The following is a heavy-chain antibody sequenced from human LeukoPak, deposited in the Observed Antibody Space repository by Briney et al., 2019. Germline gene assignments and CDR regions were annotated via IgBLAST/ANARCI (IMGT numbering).Heavy chain of an antibody. D-gene: IGHD1/OR15-1a*01. J-gene: IGHJ3*01. CDR3: AREFRTTTWSYDAFDL. Sequence: GASVKVSCKASGYTFTDYYMHWVRQAPGQGLEWVGWINPTSGGTNYAQKFQDRVTMTRDTSNNTSYMELSRLRSDDTAVYYCAREFRTTTWSYDAFDLWGQGTMVTVFS. CDR1: GYTFTDYY. CDR2: INPTSGGT. V-gene: IGHV1-2*02.